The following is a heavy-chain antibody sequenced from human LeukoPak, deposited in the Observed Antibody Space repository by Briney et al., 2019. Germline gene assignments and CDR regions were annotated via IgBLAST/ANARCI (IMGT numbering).Heavy chain of an antibody. D-gene: IGHD3-10*01. CDR3: ARVRPGGFGELSRFFNY. CDR1: GYTFTSYG. J-gene: IGHJ4*02. V-gene: IGHV1-18*01. CDR2: ISAYNGNT. Sequence: ASVKVSCKASGYTFTSYGISWVRQAPGQGLEWMGWISAYNGNTNYAQKLQGRVTMTTDTSTSTDYMELRSLRSDDTAVYYCARVRPGGFGELSRFFNYWGQGTLVTVSS.